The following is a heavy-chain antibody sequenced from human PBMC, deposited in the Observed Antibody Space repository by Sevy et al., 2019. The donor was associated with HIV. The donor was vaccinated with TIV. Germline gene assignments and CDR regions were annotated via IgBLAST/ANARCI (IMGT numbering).Heavy chain of an antibody. J-gene: IGHJ6*02. CDR1: GFTFSSYG. D-gene: IGHD6-13*01. V-gene: IGHV3-30*02. CDR2: IRYDGSNK. Sequence: QLGGPLRLSCAASGFTFSSYGMHWVRQAPGKGLEWVAFIRYDGSNKYYADSVKGRFTISRDNSKNTLYLQMNSLRAEDTAVYYCAKDLPKRIAAAGSGYYYYYGMDVWGQGTTVTVSS. CDR3: AKDLPKRIAAAGSGYYYYYGMDV.